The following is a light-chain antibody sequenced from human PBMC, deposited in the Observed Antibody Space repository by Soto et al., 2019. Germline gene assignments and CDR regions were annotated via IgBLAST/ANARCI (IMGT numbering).Light chain of an antibody. CDR2: GAS. CDR1: QSVSSSY. CDR3: HQYSSSRRT. V-gene: IGKV3-20*01. J-gene: IGKJ1*01. Sequence: EIVLAQSPGTLSLSPGERATLSSRASQSVSSSYLAWYQQKPGQAPRLLIYGASSRATGIPDRFSGSGSGTDFTLTISRLEPEDFAVYYCHQYSSSRRTFGQGTKVDIK.